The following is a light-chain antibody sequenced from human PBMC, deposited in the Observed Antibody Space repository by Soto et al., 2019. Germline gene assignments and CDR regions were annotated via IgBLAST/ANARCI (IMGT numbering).Light chain of an antibody. CDR2: DVS. Sequence: QSALTQPASVSGSPGQSNTISCTGTSSDVGGYNYVSWYQQHPGKAPKLMIYDVSNRPSGVSNRFSGSKSGNTASLTISGLQAEDEADYYCSSYTSSSTLVFGTGTKVTVL. V-gene: IGLV2-14*01. CDR1: SSDVGGYNY. J-gene: IGLJ1*01. CDR3: SSYTSSSTLV.